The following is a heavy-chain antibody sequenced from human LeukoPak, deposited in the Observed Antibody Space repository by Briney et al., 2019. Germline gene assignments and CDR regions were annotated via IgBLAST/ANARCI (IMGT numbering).Heavy chain of an antibody. Sequence: GGSLRLSCAASGFTFSSYSMNWVRQAPGKGLEWVSSISSSSSYMYYADSVKGRFTISRDNAKNSLYLQMSSLRAEDTAVYYCAKTRSSSWFYFDYWGQGTLVTVSS. D-gene: IGHD6-13*01. CDR2: ISSSSSYM. V-gene: IGHV3-21*01. J-gene: IGHJ4*02. CDR1: GFTFSSYS. CDR3: AKTRSSSWFYFDY.